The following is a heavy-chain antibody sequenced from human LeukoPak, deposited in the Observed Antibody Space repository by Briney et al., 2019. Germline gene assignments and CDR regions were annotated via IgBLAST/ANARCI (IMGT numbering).Heavy chain of an antibody. D-gene: IGHD6-19*01. CDR2: INPSGGST. CDR3: ARDLVVAGAIDY. CDR1: GYTFTSYY. Sequence: ASVKVSCKASGYTFTSYYMHWVRQAPGQGLEWLGIINPSGGSTSYAQKFQGRVTMTRDTSTSTVYMELSSLRSEDTAVYYCARDLVVAGAIDYWGQGTLVTVSS. J-gene: IGHJ4*02. V-gene: IGHV1-46*01.